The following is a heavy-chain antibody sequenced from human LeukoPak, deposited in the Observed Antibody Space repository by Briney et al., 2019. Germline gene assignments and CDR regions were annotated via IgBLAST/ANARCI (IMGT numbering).Heavy chain of an antibody. CDR1: GYTFTGYY. Sequence: GASVKVSCKASGYTFTGYYMHWVRQAPGQGLEWMGWINPNSGGTNYAQKFQGRVTMTRDTSISTAYMELSSLRSEDTAVYYCARDHKTYYYGSGSPEFGYWGQGTLVTVSS. CDR2: INPNSGGT. D-gene: IGHD3-10*01. V-gene: IGHV1-2*02. J-gene: IGHJ4*02. CDR3: ARDHKTYYYGSGSPEFGY.